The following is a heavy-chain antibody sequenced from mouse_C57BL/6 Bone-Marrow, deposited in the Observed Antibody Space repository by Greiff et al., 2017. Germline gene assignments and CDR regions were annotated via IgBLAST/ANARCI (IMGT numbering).Heavy chain of an antibody. Sequence: QVQLQQSGAELMKPGASVKLSCKATGYTFTGYWIEWVKQRPGHGLEWIGEILPGSGSTNYNEKFKGKATFTPDTSSNTAYMQLSSLTTEDSAIYYCARETMITTIYYYAMDYWGQGTSVTVSS. CDR1: GYTFTGYW. CDR2: ILPGSGST. CDR3: ARETMITTIYYYAMDY. V-gene: IGHV1-9*01. J-gene: IGHJ4*01. D-gene: IGHD2-4*01.